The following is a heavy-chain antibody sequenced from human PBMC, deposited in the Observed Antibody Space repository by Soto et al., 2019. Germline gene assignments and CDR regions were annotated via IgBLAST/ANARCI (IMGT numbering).Heavy chain of an antibody. Sequence: HVQLQESGPGLVKPSETLSLTCTVSGGSISSYYWSWIRQPPGKGLEWIGYIYYSGSTNYNPSLKSRVTISVDTSKNQFSLKLSSVTAADTAVYYCARVIYGDYDGGDAFDIWGQGTMVTVSS. J-gene: IGHJ3*02. CDR3: ARVIYGDYDGGDAFDI. CDR1: GGSISSYY. CDR2: IYYSGST. D-gene: IGHD4-17*01. V-gene: IGHV4-59*01.